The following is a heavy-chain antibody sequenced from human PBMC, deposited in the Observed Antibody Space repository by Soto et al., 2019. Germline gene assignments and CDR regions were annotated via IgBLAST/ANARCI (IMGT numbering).Heavy chain of an antibody. CDR2: ISGSGGST. D-gene: IGHD6-13*01. Sequence: EVQLLESGGGLVQPGGSLRLSCAAAGFTFSIYAMSWVRQAPGKGLEWVSAISGSGGSTYYADSVKGRFTISRDNSKNTLYLQMNSLRADDTAVYYCAKATRGGAATLIRDYWGQGTLVSFSS. J-gene: IGHJ4*02. CDR3: AKATRGGAATLIRDY. CDR1: GFTFSIYA. V-gene: IGHV3-23*01.